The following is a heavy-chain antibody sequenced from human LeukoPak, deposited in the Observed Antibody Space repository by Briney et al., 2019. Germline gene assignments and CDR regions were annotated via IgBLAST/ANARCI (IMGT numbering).Heavy chain of an antibody. Sequence: PGGSLRLSCAASGFTVSSNYMSWVRQAPGKGLEWVAFIRYDGSNKYYADSVKGRFTISRDNSKNTLYLQMNSLRAEDTAVYYCATTPLDPGIAVAGYYMDVWGKGTTVTISS. V-gene: IGHV3-30*02. CDR2: IRYDGSNK. J-gene: IGHJ6*03. CDR1: GFTVSSNY. D-gene: IGHD6-19*01. CDR3: ATTPLDPGIAVAGYYMDV.